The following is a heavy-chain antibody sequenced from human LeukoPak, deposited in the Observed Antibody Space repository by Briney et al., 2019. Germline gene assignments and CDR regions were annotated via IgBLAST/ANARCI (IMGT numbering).Heavy chain of an antibody. Sequence: PSETLSLTCTVSGGSINSGSYYWSWIRQPAGKGLEWIGRIHSSGTTNYKSSLKSRVTILVDTPRNQFSLKLTSVTAADTAVYYCARDGSSGYYSYYYYMDVWGKGTTVTISS. J-gene: IGHJ6*03. CDR1: GGSINSGSYY. D-gene: IGHD3-22*01. CDR3: ARDGSSGYYSYYYYMDV. CDR2: IHSSGTT. V-gene: IGHV4-61*02.